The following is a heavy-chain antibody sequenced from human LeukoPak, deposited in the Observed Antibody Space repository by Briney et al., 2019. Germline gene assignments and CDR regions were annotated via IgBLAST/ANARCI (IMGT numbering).Heavy chain of an antibody. CDR1: GGSISSYY. CDR3: ARHGGDWVFDY. D-gene: IGHD2-21*02. Sequence: QLQESGPGLVKPSETLSLTCTVSGGSISSYYWSWIRQPPGKGLEWIGYNYYSGSTKSNPSLKSRVTISVDTSKNQFSLKLSSVTAADTAVYYCARHGGDWVFDYWGQGTLVTVSS. J-gene: IGHJ4*02. V-gene: IGHV4-59*08. CDR2: NYYSGST.